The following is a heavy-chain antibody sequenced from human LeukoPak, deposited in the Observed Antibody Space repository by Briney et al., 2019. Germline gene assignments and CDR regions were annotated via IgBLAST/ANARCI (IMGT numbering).Heavy chain of an antibody. CDR1: GGSISSSSYS. CDR2: IYYSGST. D-gene: IGHD5-12*01. J-gene: IGHJ4*02. Sequence: SETLSLTCTVSGGSISSSSYSWGWIRQPPGKGLEWIGSIYYSGSTYYNPSLKSRVTISVGTSKNQFSLKLSSVTAADTAVYYCARRPGYSGTFDHWGQGTLVTVSS. CDR3: ARRPGYSGTFDH. V-gene: IGHV4-39*01.